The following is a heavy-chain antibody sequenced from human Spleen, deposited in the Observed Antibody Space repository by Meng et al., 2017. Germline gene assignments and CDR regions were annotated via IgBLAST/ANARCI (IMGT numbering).Heavy chain of an antibody. V-gene: IGHV4-4*02. CDR1: GGSISSSNW. CDR2: INHSGST. Sequence: QVQLKESGPGLVKPSGPLSLTCAVSGGSISSSNWWSWVRQPPGKGLEWIGEINHSGSTNYNPSLESRATISVDTSQNNLSLKLSSVTAADSAVYYCARGPTTMAHDFDYWGQGTLVTVSS. D-gene: IGHD4-11*01. CDR3: ARGPTTMAHDFDY. J-gene: IGHJ4*02.